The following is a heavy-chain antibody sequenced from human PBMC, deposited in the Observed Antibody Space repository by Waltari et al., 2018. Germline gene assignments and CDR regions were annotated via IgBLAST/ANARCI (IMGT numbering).Heavy chain of an antibody. CDR1: GFCFIPYY. J-gene: IGHJ4*02. D-gene: IGHD6-6*01. CDR2: IYTSTNGLI. V-gene: IGHV3-21*01. CDR3: ARSYDTSSPFDY. Sequence: EAQLVESGGGLVSHGGPLRLLCASSGFCFIPYYLTWIPRAPGKGLEWLSSIYTSTNGLIYYAESVRGPFAVSRDNAMNSLYLEMNSLRAEDTAVYYCARSYDTSSPFDYWGQGTLVTVS.